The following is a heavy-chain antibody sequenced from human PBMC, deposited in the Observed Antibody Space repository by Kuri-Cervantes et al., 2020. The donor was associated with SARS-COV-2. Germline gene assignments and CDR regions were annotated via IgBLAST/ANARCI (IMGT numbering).Heavy chain of an antibody. CDR3: ALRGGYYYDSSGPVDY. J-gene: IGHJ4*02. Sequence: GGSLRLSCKGSGYSFTSYWISWVRQMPGKGLEWMGRIDPSDSYTNYSPSFQGHVTISADKSISTAYLQWSSLKASDTAMYYCALRGGYYYDSSGPVDYWGQGTLVTVSS. D-gene: IGHD3-22*01. V-gene: IGHV5-10-1*01. CDR1: GYSFTSYW. CDR2: IDPSDSYT.